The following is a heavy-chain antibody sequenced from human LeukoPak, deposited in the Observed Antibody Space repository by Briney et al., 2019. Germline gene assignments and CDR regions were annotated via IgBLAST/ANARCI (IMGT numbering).Heavy chain of an antibody. CDR2: ISWNSGSI. J-gene: IGHJ4*02. V-gene: IGHV3-9*01. Sequence: GGSLRLSCAASGFTFDDYAMHWVRQAPGKGLEWVSGISWNSGSIGYADSVKGRFTISRDNAKNSLYLQMNSLGAEDTALYYCAKGYCSSTSCYLFYWGQGTLVTVSS. CDR1: GFTFDDYA. CDR3: AKGYCSSTSCYLFY. D-gene: IGHD2-2*01.